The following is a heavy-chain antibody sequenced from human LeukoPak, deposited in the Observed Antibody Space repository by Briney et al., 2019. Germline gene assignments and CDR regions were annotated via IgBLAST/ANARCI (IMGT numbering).Heavy chain of an antibody. CDR2: ISAYNGNT. CDR1: GYTFTSYG. D-gene: IGHD3-3*01. Sequence: GASVKVSCKASGYTFTSYGISWVRQAPGQGLEWMGWISAYNGNTNYAQKLQGRVTMTTDTSTGTAYMELRSLRSDDTAVYYCARDVPRITIFGVVIIRFDYWGQGTLVTVSS. V-gene: IGHV1-18*01. CDR3: ARDVPRITIFGVVIIRFDY. J-gene: IGHJ4*02.